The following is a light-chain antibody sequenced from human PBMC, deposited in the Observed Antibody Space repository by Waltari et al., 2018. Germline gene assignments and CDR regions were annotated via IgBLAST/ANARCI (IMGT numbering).Light chain of an antibody. CDR2: GAS. V-gene: IGKV3-15*01. J-gene: IGKJ2*02. CDR3: QQYNTWPPST. Sequence: EIVMTQSPAALSVSPGERATLSCRASQSVSNNLAWYQHKPGQPPRRLISGASTRATGVPARFSGRGSGTEFTLTISSLQSEDSAIYFCQQYNTWPPSTFGQGTKLEIK. CDR1: QSVSNN.